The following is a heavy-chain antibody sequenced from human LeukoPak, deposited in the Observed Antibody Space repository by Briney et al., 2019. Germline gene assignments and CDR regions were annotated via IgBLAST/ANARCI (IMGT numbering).Heavy chain of an antibody. Sequence: ASVKVSCKASGYIFTTHAMHWLRQAPGQRPEWMGWINAGSGYTKYSQKFQGRVTISRDTSASTVYMELCSLGSEDTAVYYCARASSGSLSTWFGELFDWYDPWGQGTLVTVSS. V-gene: IGHV1-3*01. D-gene: IGHD3-10*01. CDR1: GYIFTTHA. CDR3: ARASSGSLSTWFGELFDWYDP. J-gene: IGHJ5*02. CDR2: INAGSGYT.